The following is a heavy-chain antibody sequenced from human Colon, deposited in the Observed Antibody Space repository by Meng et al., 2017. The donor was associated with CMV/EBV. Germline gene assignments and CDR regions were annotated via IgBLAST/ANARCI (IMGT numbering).Heavy chain of an antibody. CDR1: GSSFSNSW. D-gene: IGHD2-8*01. CDR3: ASTGPLYGLYFCY. V-gene: IGHV3-7*01. CDR2: TNEDGSDK. J-gene: IGHJ4*02. Sequence: GGSLRLSCAASGSSFSNSWMIWVRRAPGKGLERVAKTNEDGSDKYYVDSVKGRFTIFRDNAKNSVYLQMNSLRAEDTAVYYCASTGPLYGLYFCYWGQGTLVTVSS.